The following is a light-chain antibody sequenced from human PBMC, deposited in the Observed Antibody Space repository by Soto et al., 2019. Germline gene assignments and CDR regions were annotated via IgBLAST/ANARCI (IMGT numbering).Light chain of an antibody. CDR3: QAGYSSSPHVV. J-gene: IGLJ2*01. V-gene: IGLV3-21*02. Sequence: SYELTQPPSVSVAPGQTARITCGGNSIGGKSVHWYQQKPGQAPVPVVSDDNDRPSRIPERFSGSNSGNTAALTIGRVEAGDEADYYCQAGYSSSPHVVFGGGTKLTVL. CDR2: DDN. CDR1: SIGGKS.